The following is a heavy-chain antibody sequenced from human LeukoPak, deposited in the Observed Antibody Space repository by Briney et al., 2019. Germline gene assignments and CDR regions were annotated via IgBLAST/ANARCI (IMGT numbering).Heavy chain of an antibody. CDR3: AGAPAGSLKWESPLDY. CDR2: IYASGST. J-gene: IGHJ4*02. Sequence: SETLSLTCAVSGYSISSGYYWGWIRQPPGKGLEWIGRIYASGSTNYNPSLKSRVTISLDTSKNQFSLKLTSVTAADTAVYYCAGAPAGSLKWESPLDYWGQGTLVTVSS. D-gene: IGHD1-26*01. V-gene: IGHV4-38-2*01. CDR1: GYSISSGYY.